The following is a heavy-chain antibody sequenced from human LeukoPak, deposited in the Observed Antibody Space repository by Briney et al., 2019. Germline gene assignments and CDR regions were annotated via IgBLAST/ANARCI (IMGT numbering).Heavy chain of an antibody. J-gene: IGHJ4*02. V-gene: IGHV4-34*01. CDR3: ARAADGIVGATDY. CDR2: INHSGST. Sequence: SETLSLTCAVYGGSFSGYNWSWIRQPPGKGLEWIGEINHSGSTNYNPSLKSRVTISVDTSKNQFSLKLSSVTAADTAVYYCARAADGIVGATDYWGQGTLVTVSS. CDR1: GGSFSGYN. D-gene: IGHD1-26*01.